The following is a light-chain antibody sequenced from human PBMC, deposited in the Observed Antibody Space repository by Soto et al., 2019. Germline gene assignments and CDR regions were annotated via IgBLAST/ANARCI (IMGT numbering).Light chain of an antibody. CDR2: GAS. CDR1: QNVSSN. Sequence: EIVMTQSPATLSVSPGDRATLYCRAGQNVSSNLAWYQQKFDHAPTLLIYGASTRATGIPARFIGSGSGTEFSLTISSLQSEDFAVYYCPQYDNWHPLTFGGGTKVEIK. CDR3: PQYDNWHPLT. J-gene: IGKJ4*01. V-gene: IGKV3-15*01.